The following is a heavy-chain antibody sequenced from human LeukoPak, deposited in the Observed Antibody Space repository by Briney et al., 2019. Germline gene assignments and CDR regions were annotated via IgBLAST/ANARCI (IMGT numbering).Heavy chain of an antibody. Sequence: SETLSLTCTVSGGSISSGGYYWSWIRQHPGKGLEWIGYIYYSGSTYYNPSLKSRVTISVDTSKNQFSLKLSSVTAADTAVYYCARDTRWFGPGYYYYYGMDVWGQGTTVTVSS. D-gene: IGHD3-10*01. CDR1: GGSISSGGYY. V-gene: IGHV4-31*03. CDR3: ARDTRWFGPGYYYYYGMDV. J-gene: IGHJ6*02. CDR2: IYYSGST.